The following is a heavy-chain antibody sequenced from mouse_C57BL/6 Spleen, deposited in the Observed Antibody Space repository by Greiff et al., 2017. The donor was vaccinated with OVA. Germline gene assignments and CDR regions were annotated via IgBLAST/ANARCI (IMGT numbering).Heavy chain of an antibody. CDR3: ARSYDYDEGGSFDC. D-gene: IGHD2-4*01. Sequence: EVQLQQSGPELVKPGASVKISCKASGYTFTDYYMNWVKQSHGKSLEWIGDINPNNGGTSYNQKFKGKATLTVDKSSSTAYMELRSLTSEDSAVYYCARSYDYDEGGSFDCWGQGTTLTVSS. J-gene: IGHJ2*01. CDR1: GYTFTDYY. V-gene: IGHV1-26*01. CDR2: INPNNGGT.